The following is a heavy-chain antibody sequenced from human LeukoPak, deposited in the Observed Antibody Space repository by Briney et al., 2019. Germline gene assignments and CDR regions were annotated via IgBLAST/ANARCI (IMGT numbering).Heavy chain of an antibody. CDR3: AREHGDYGPDAFDI. J-gene: IGHJ3*02. D-gene: IGHD4-17*01. CDR2: IYSGGST. CDR1: GFTFSNYA. Sequence: GGSLRLSCAATGFTFSNYAMSWVRQAPGKGLEWVSVIYSGGSTYYADSVKGRFTISRDNSKNTLYLQMNSLRAEDTAVYYCAREHGDYGPDAFDIWGQGTMVTVSS. V-gene: IGHV3-53*01.